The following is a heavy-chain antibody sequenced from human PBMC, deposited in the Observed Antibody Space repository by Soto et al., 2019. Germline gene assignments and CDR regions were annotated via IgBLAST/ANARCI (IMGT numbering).Heavy chain of an antibody. CDR1: GYTFTSYH. CDR3: ARDTPPTDY. Sequence: QVQLVQSGAEVKKPGASVKVSCKTSGYTFTSYHISWVRQAPGQGLEWMGWISAYNTNTNYAQKFQGRVTMSTDTLTRTAYMELRSLRSDDTAVYYCARDTPPTDYWGQGTLVTLSS. CDR2: ISAYNTNT. J-gene: IGHJ4*02. V-gene: IGHV1-18*01.